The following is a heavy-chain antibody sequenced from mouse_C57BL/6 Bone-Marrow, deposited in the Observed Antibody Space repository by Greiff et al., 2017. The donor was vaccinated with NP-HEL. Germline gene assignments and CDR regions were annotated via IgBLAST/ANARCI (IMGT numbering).Heavy chain of an antibody. J-gene: IGHJ1*03. D-gene: IGHD2-1*01. Sequence: VKLVESGPGLVAPSQSLSITCTVSGFSLTSYGVHWVRQPPGKGLEWLVVIWSDGSTTYNSALKSRLSISKDNSKSQVFLKMNSHQTDDTAMYYCARDYGNYGGYFDVWGTGTTVTVSS. CDR1: GFSLTSYG. V-gene: IGHV2-6*03. CDR2: IWSDGST. CDR3: ARDYGNYGGYFDV.